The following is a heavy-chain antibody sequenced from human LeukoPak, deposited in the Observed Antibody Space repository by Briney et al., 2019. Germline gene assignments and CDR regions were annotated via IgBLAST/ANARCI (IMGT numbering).Heavy chain of an antibody. V-gene: IGHV1-46*01. CDR3: ARDYSGEWEQLTGWWFDP. Sequence: GASVKVSCKASGYTFGTHWMHWVRQAPGQGLEWMAIINPSGDVRSYAQKFQGRVTVTRDMSTRTVYMELGDLRPEDTAVYYCARDYSGEWEQLTGWWFDPWGQGTLVIVSS. CDR2: INPSGDVR. CDR1: GYTFGTHW. J-gene: IGHJ5*02. D-gene: IGHD1-26*01.